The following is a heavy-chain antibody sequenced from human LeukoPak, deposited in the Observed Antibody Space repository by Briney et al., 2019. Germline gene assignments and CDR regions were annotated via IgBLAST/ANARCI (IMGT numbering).Heavy chain of an antibody. D-gene: IGHD5-24*01. CDR3: ARHRKFRFREASGGFDY. J-gene: IGHJ4*02. CDR1: GGSISSYY. Sequence: SEALSLTCTVSGGSISSYYWSWIQQPPGKGLEWIGYIYYSGSTNYNPSLKSRVTISVDTSKNQFSLKLSSVTAADTAVYYCARHRKFRFREASGGFDYWGQGTLVTVSS. CDR2: IYYSGST. V-gene: IGHV4-59*08.